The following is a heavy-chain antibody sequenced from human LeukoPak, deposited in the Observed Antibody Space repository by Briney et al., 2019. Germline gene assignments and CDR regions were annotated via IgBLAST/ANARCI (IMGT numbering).Heavy chain of an antibody. CDR1: GFTFDDSV. Sequence: GGSLRLSCAASGFTFDDSVMHWVRKAPGKALEWVSLINWDGASTYYADSVKGRFTISRDNSKDSLYLQMNSLRPEDTAWYYCAKGRGGSGWYAEYWGQGTLVTVSS. CDR3: AKGRGGSGWYAEY. D-gene: IGHD6-19*01. J-gene: IGHJ4*02. V-gene: IGHV3-43D*03. CDR2: INWDGAST.